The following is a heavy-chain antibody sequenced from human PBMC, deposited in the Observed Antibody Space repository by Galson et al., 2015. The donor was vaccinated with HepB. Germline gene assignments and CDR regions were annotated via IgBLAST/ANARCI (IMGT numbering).Heavy chain of an antibody. J-gene: IGHJ2*01. Sequence: SLRLSCAGSGFTFRSYSINWVRQTPGKGLEWVSSIDSKGEYRNYADSVKGRFTISRDNAKNSVYLQMNSLRAEDTALYYCAREDIRFLEWLGYYSDLWGRGTLVTGSS. CDR1: GFTFRSYS. CDR3: AREDIRFLEWLGYYSDL. CDR2: IDSKGEYR. D-gene: IGHD3-3*01. V-gene: IGHV3-21*06.